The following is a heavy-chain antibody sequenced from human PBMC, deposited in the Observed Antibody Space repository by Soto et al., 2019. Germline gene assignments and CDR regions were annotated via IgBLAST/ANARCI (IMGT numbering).Heavy chain of an antibody. Sequence: VASVKVSCKASGYTFTGYYVRWVREAPGQGLEWMGWINPETGGTSYAQKFQGRVTLSRDTSINTAYLELSSLRFDDAAVYFCARERFQVISDGMDVWGQGTTVTVSS. V-gene: IGHV1-2*02. J-gene: IGHJ6*02. CDR1: GYTFTGYY. D-gene: IGHD2-21*01. CDR3: ARERFQVISDGMDV. CDR2: INPETGGT.